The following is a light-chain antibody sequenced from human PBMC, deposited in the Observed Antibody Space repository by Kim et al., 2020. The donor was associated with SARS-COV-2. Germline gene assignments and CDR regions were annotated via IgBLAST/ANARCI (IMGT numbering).Light chain of an antibody. V-gene: IGKV3-20*01. CDR2: GAS. CDR1: QSVSSSY. CDR3: QQYGSSSYT. J-gene: IGKJ2*01. Sequence: PGERATLSCRASQSVSSSYLAWYQQKPGQAPRLLIYGASSRATGIPDRFSGSGSGTDFTLTISRLEPEDFAVYYCQQYGSSSYTFGQGTRLEI.